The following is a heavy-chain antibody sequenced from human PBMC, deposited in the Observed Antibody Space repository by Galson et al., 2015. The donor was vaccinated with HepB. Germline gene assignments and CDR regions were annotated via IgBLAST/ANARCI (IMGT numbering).Heavy chain of an antibody. CDR3: ARDLFRTGVVTVTSGAFDI. J-gene: IGHJ3*02. CDR1: KFTFSSCS. CDR2: ISGDSNTI. D-gene: IGHD2-21*02. Sequence: LRLSCAASKFTFSSCSMNWVRQAPGKGLEWISYISGDSNTIYYADSVKGRFTISRDNSKNSLYLQMNSLRAEDTAVYYCARDLFRTGVVTVTSGAFDIWGLGTMVTVSS. V-gene: IGHV3-48*04.